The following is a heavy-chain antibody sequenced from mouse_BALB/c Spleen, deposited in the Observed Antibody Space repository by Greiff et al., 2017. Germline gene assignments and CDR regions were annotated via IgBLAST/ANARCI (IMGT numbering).Heavy chain of an antibody. Sequence: EVMLVESGGGLVKPGGSLKLSCAASGFTFSSHAMSWVRQTPEKRLAWVASISRGGSTYYPDGVKGRFTISRDNARNILYLQMSSLRSEDPAMYYCSRGGGFYYGFDGYYIDYWGQGTTLTVSS. J-gene: IGHJ2*01. CDR1: GFTFSSHA. V-gene: IGHV5-6-5*01. CDR3: SRGGGFYYGFDGYYIDY. CDR2: ISRGGST. D-gene: IGHD2-1*01.